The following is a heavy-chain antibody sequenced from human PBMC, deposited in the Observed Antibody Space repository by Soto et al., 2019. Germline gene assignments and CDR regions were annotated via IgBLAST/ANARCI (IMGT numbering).Heavy chain of an antibody. CDR2: IKQDGSEK. CDR3: ARDTNYDYIWGSYRPFDY. V-gene: IGHV3-7*01. D-gene: IGHD3-16*02. Sequence: GGSLRLSCAASGFTFSSYWMSWVRQAPGKGLEWVANIKQDGSEKYYVDSVKGRFTISRDNAKNSLYLQMNSLRAEDTAVYYCARDTNYDYIWGSYRPFDYWGQGTLVTVSS. CDR1: GFTFSSYW. J-gene: IGHJ4*02.